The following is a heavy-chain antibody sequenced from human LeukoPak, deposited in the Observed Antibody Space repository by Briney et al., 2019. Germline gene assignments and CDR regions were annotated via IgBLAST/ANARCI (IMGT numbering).Heavy chain of an antibody. CDR3: ARQPTGFPNWFDL. CDR1: GFTFSSYA. J-gene: IGHJ5*02. D-gene: IGHD1-14*01. Sequence: GGSLRLSCAASGFTFSSYAMSWVRQAPGKGLEWVSAISGSGGSTYYADSVKGRFTISRDNSKNTLYLQMNSLRAEDTAVYYCARQPTGFPNWFDLWGQGAPVTVSS. V-gene: IGHV3-23*01. CDR2: ISGSGGST.